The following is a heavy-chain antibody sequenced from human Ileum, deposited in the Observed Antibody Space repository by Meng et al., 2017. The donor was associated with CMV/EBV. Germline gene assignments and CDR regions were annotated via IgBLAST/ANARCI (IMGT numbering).Heavy chain of an antibody. Sequence: QLQFQQWGARLLKPSETRSLTCGVNGGSFSSFSWTWIRQPPGKGPEWIGDINHRGTTNYSPSLKSRVTISIDTSKKQFSLRLSSLTAADTAVYYCTRGRVGDWGFNFWGQGTLVTVSS. CDR2: INHRGTT. D-gene: IGHD1-26*01. CDR3: TRGRVGDWGFNF. V-gene: IGHV4-34*02. J-gene: IGHJ4*02. CDR1: GGSFSSFS.